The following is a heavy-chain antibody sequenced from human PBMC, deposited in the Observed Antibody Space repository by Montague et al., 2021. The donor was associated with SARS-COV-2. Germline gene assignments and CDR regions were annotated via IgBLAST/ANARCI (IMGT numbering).Heavy chain of an antibody. CDR1: GDSVSNNRAT. V-gene: IGHV6-1*01. D-gene: IGHD6-6*01. Sequence: CAISGDSVSNNRATWNWIRQSPSGGLQWLGRTYFRTQWFHHYAPXVEGRITVNADASKNHFSLQLTSATPEDSAKYFCVRSQYSNTWFFDYWGQGARVTVSS. CDR2: TYFRTQWFH. CDR3: VRSQYSNTWFFDY. J-gene: IGHJ4*02.